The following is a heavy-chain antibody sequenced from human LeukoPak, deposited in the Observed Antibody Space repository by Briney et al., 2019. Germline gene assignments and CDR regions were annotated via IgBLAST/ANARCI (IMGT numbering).Heavy chain of an antibody. J-gene: IGHJ4*02. CDR1: GYTFTSYA. CDR2: INAGNGNT. CDR3: AINYYDSSGYPDY. Sequence: ASVKVSCKASGYTFTSYAVHWVRQAPGQRLEWMGWINAGNGNTKYSQKFQDRVTITRDTSASAAYMELSSLRSEDTAVYYCAINYYDSSGYPDYWGQGTLVTVSS. D-gene: IGHD3-22*01. V-gene: IGHV1-3*01.